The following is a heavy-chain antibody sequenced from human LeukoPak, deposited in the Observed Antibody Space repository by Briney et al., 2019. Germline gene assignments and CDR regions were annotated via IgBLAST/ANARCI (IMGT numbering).Heavy chain of an antibody. Sequence: GGSLRLSCAASGFTFSGSGIHWVRQAPGKGLEWVGRIRSKGNNYATAYAASVEGRFTISRDDSKNTAYLQMNNLKTEDTAVYYCTRHTIDYWGQGTLDTVSS. J-gene: IGHJ4*02. CDR2: IRSKGNNYAT. CDR1: GFTFSGSG. CDR3: TRHTIDY. V-gene: IGHV3-73*01.